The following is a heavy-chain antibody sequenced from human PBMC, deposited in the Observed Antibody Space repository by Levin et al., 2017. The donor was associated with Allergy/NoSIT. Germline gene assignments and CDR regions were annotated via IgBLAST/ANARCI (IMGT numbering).Heavy chain of an antibody. CDR1: GGSISSGGYS. Sequence: SETLSLTCAVSGGSISSGGYSWSWIRQPPGKGLEWIGYIYHSGSTYYNPSLKSRVTISVDRSKNQFSLKLSSVTAADTAMYYCARRYSGYEEHWFDPWGQGTLVTVSS. CDR2: IYHSGST. V-gene: IGHV4-30-2*01. J-gene: IGHJ5*02. D-gene: IGHD5-12*01. CDR3: ARRYSGYEEHWFDP.